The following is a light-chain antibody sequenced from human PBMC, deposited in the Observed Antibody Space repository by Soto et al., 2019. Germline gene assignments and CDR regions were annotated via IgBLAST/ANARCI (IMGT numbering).Light chain of an antibody. J-gene: IGLJ2*01. CDR1: SSDVGGYKY. CDR3: SSYTSSSTPVV. Sequence: QYALTQPASVSGSPGQSITISCTGTSSDVGGYKYVSWYQQHPGKAPKLMIYDVSNRPSGVSNRFSGSKSGNTASLTISRLQAEDEADYYCSSYTSSSTPVVFGGGTKLTVL. CDR2: DVS. V-gene: IGLV2-14*01.